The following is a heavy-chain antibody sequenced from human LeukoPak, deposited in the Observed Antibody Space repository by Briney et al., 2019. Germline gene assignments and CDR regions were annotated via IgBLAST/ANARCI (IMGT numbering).Heavy chain of an antibody. Sequence: ASETLSLTCTVSGGSITSFYWSWIRQSPGKGLEWIGYIYFTGSTTYNPSFKSRVTIALDTSKNQFSLKLSSVTAADTAVYYCAKDKEEIAGLWRCFDYWGQGTLVTVSS. D-gene: IGHD2-21*01. V-gene: IGHV4-59*12. J-gene: IGHJ4*02. CDR3: AKDKEEIAGLWRCFDY. CDR2: IYFTGST. CDR1: GGSITSFY.